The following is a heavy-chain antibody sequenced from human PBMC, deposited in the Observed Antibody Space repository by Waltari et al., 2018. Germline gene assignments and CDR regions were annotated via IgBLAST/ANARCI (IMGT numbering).Heavy chain of an antibody. Sequence: EVQLVESGGGLVQPGGSLRLSCAASGFTFSSYWMHWVRQAPGKGLVWVARIKGDVGGTSYAESVKGRFTISRDNANNTLYLQMNSLRAEDTAVYYCTRTRYCSTTSCQVDWFDPWGQGTLVTVSS. CDR2: IKGDVGGT. J-gene: IGHJ5*02. D-gene: IGHD2-2*01. CDR3: TRTRYCSTTSCQVDWFDP. CDR1: GFTFSSYW. V-gene: IGHV3-74*01.